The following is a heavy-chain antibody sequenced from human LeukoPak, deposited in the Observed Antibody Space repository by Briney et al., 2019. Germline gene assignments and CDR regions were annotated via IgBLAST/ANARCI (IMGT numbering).Heavy chain of an antibody. CDR3: ARDISISWFYS. J-gene: IGHJ5*01. D-gene: IGHD3-3*02. V-gene: IGHV4-39*07. CDR1: GASISSDSNY. CDR2: IYHTGST. Sequence: SETLSLTCTVSGASISSDSNYWAWVRQPPGKGLQWIGSIYHTGSTFYNPSLMSRVSISIDSSKKQFFLKLSSVTVADTALYYCARDISISWFYSWGQGTLVSVSS.